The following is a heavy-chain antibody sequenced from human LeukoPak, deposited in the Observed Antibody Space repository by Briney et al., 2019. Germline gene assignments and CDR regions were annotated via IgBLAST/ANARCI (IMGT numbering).Heavy chain of an antibody. D-gene: IGHD3-3*01. Sequence: GGSLRLSCAGSGFTFSDYYMNWIRQAPGKGLEWVSSISSSGNSIFYADSVKGRFTISRDNAKNSLYLQMNSLRAEDTAVYYCARGGFLEWLLVDSWGQGTQVTVSS. CDR3: ARGGFLEWLLVDS. CDR2: ISSSGNSI. CDR1: GFTFSDYY. J-gene: IGHJ4*02. V-gene: IGHV3-11*04.